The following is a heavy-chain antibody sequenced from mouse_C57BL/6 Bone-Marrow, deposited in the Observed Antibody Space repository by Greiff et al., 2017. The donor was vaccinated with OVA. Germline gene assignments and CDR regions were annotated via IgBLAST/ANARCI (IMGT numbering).Heavy chain of an antibody. D-gene: IGHD4-1*01. CDR2: INPSTGGT. J-gene: IGHJ3*01. CDR3: ARSGTSPFAY. Sequence: EVQLQQSGPELVKPGASVKISCKASGYSFTGYYMNWVKQSPEKSLEWIGEINPSTGGTTYNQKFKAKATLTVDKSSSTAYMQLKSLTSEDSAVNYCARSGTSPFAYWGQGTLVTVSA. CDR1: GYSFTGYY. V-gene: IGHV1-42*01.